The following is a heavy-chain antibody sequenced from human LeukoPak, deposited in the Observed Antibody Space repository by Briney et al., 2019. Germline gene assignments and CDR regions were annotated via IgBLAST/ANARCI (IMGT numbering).Heavy chain of an antibody. Sequence: PSETLSLTCTVSGGSISSSSYDWGWIRQPPGKGLEWVGTIYYSGSPYYNPSLKSRATTSVDMSKNQFSLKLSSVTAADTAVYYCARSYGDYVAPIDYWGQGTLVTVSS. D-gene: IGHD4-17*01. CDR1: GGSISSSSYD. J-gene: IGHJ4*02. CDR3: ARSYGDYVAPIDY. V-gene: IGHV4-39*01. CDR2: IYYSGSP.